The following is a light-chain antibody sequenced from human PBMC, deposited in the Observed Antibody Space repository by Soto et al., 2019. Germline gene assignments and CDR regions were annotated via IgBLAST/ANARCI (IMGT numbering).Light chain of an antibody. V-gene: IGLV2-14*01. J-gene: IGLJ1*01. Sequence: QSALAQPASVSDSPGQSITISCTGTSSDVGGYNHVSWYQQHPGKAPKLMIYDVTNRPSGVSNRFSGSKSGSKASLIISGLQAEDEADYYCVSYTSSTTYVFGTGTKVTVL. CDR1: SSDVGGYNH. CDR2: DVT. CDR3: VSYTSSTTYV.